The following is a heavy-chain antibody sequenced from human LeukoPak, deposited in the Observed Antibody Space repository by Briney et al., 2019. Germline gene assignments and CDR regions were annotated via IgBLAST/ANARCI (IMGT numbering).Heavy chain of an antibody. V-gene: IGHV4-31*03. D-gene: IGHD3-22*01. J-gene: IGHJ4*02. CDR1: GGSISSGGYY. CDR3: ARDQPGYYDSSGLDY. CDR2: IYYSGST. Sequence: SETLSLTCTASGGSISSGGYYWSWIRQHPGKGLEWIGYIYYSGSTYYNPSLKSRVTISVDTSKNQFSLKLSSVTAADTAVYYSARDQPGYYDSSGLDYWGQGTLVTVSP.